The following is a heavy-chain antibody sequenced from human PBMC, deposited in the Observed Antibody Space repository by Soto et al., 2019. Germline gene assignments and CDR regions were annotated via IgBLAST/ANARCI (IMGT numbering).Heavy chain of an antibody. V-gene: IGHV1-2*02. J-gene: IGHJ4*02. D-gene: IGHD2-2*01. CDR3: VREAPYHQSIFDL. Sequence: RASVKVSCKASGYTFTGYYMHWVRQAPGQGLEWMGWINLNDGGTNSPRKFQGRLTMTRDKSITTVYMELSRLRSDDTAVYFCVREAPYHQSIFDLWGPGTLVTVSS. CDR2: INLNDGGT. CDR1: GYTFTGYY.